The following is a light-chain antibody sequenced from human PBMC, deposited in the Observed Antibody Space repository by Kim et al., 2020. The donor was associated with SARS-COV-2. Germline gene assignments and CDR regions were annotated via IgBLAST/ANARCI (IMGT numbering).Light chain of an antibody. V-gene: IGKV3-20*01. CDR3: HQYGSSPRT. J-gene: IGKJ1*01. CDR1: QSVSSNY. Sequence: EIVLTQSPGTLSLSPGERATLSCRASQSVSSNYLAWYQQKPGKAPRLLIYAASSRATGIPDRFSGSGSGTDFTLTISSLEPEDFAVYYCHQYGSSPRTFGQGTKVDIK. CDR2: AAS.